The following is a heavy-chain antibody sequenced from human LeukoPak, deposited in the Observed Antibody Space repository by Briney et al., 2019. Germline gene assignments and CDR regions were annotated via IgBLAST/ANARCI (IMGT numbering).Heavy chain of an antibody. Sequence: GGSLRLSCAASGFSFSSYAMSWVRQAPGKGLHWVSTFSDTGGGPYSSGGTYYADSVKGRFTISRDNSKKTMYLQMDSLRADDTAIYFCAKGKVNHLGRLDSWGQGTLVTVSS. D-gene: IGHD1-14*01. V-gene: IGHV3-23*01. J-gene: IGHJ4*02. CDR3: AKGKVNHLGRLDS. CDR1: GFSFSSYA. CDR2: FSDTGGGPYSSGGT.